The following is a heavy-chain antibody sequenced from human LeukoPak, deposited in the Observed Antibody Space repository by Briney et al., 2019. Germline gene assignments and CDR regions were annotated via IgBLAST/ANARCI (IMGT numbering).Heavy chain of an antibody. CDR1: GFTFSSYA. V-gene: IGHV3-23*03. CDR2: IYSGGSP. CDR3: AKVSGPAAFYYYMDV. J-gene: IGHJ6*03. D-gene: IGHD2-2*01. Sequence: PGGSLRLSCAPSGFTFSSYAMSWVRQAPGKGLECVSDIYSGGSPYYADSVKGRFTISRDNSKNTLYLQMNSLRAEDTAVYYCAKVSGPAAFYYYMDVWGKGTTVTVSS.